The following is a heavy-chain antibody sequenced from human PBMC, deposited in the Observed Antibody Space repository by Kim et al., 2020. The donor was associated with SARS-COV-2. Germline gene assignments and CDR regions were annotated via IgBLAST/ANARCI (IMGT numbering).Heavy chain of an antibody. D-gene: IGHD3-10*01. Sequence: SVKVSCTASGGTFSTYAISWVRQAPGQGLEWMGRIIPILGIANYAQKFQGRVTITADKSTSTAYMELSSLRSEDTAVYYCARDRHYYGSGSYLYYMDVWGKGTPVTVSS. V-gene: IGHV1-69*04. CDR2: IIPILGIA. CDR1: GGTFSTYA. CDR3: ARDRHYYGSGSYLYYMDV. J-gene: IGHJ6*03.